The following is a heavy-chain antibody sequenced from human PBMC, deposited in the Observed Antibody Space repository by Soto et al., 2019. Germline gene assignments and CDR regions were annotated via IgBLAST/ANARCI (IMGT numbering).Heavy chain of an antibody. Sequence: SETLSITCTVSGGSISSYYWSWIRQPAGKGLEWIGRIYTSGSTNYNPSLKSRVTMSVDTSKNQFSLKLSSVTAADTAVYYCAREEVEWLLYPHYYYYYGMDVWGQGTTVTVSS. CDR1: GGSISSYY. V-gene: IGHV4-4*07. CDR2: IYTSGST. D-gene: IGHD3-3*01. CDR3: AREEVEWLLYPHYYYYYGMDV. J-gene: IGHJ6*02.